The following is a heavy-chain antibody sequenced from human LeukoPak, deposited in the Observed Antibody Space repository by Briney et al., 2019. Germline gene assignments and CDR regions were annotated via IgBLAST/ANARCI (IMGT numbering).Heavy chain of an antibody. Sequence: PSETLSLTCTVSGGSISTYYWSWIRQPPGKGLEWIGNIYYSGSTNYNPSLKSRVTLSIGTSKRRSSLKLTSVTAADTAVYYCARSDDYYDSSGYPYNWFDPWDQGTLVTVSS. CDR3: ARSDDYYDSSGYPYNWFDP. CDR2: IYYSGST. J-gene: IGHJ5*02. CDR1: GGSISTYY. V-gene: IGHV4-59*08. D-gene: IGHD3-22*01.